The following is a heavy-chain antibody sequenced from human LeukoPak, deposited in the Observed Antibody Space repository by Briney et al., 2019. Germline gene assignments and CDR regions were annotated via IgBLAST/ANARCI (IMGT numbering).Heavy chain of an antibody. CDR1: GFTFGNYW. J-gene: IGHJ4*02. D-gene: IGHD3-22*01. Sequence: TGGSLRLSCAASGFTFGNYWMHWVRQGPGKGLVWVSRINPDGSSTTYADSVKGRFTISRDNAKNTLYLQMSSLRAEDTAVYYCARGRYYYDPLDYWGQGTLVTVSS. V-gene: IGHV3-74*01. CDR3: ARGRYYYDPLDY. CDR2: INPDGSST.